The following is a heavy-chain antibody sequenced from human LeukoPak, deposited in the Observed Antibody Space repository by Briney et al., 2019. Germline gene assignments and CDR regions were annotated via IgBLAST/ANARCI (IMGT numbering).Heavy chain of an antibody. V-gene: IGHV1-2*06. J-gene: IGHJ4*02. CDR1: GYTLTDYY. D-gene: IGHD3-16*02. CDR2: INPNSGGT. CDR3: ARDGNDYVWGSYRPSWTDY. Sequence: ASVKVSCKASGYTLTDYYMHWVRQAPGQGLEWMGRINPNSGGTNYAQKFQGRVTMTRDTSISTVYMELSRLRSDDTAVYYCARDGNDYVWGSYRPSWTDYWGQGTLVTVSS.